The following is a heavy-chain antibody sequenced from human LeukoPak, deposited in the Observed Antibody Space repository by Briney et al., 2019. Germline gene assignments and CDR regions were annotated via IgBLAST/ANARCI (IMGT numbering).Heavy chain of an antibody. D-gene: IGHD3-10*01. Sequence: GGSLRLSCAASRFIFSSYGMHWVRQSPGKGLEWVAFIRYDGSSKYYADSVKGRFTISRDNSKNTLYLQMNSLRAEDTAVYYRAKGGSLWFGEPSAYYFDYWGQGTLVTVSS. CDR3: AKGGSLWFGEPSAYYFDY. CDR2: IRYDGSSK. J-gene: IGHJ4*02. V-gene: IGHV3-30*02. CDR1: RFIFSSYG.